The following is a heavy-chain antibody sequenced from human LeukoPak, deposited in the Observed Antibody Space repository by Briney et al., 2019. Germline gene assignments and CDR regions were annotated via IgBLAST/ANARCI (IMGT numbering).Heavy chain of an antibody. CDR2: INPSGGST. CDR3: ARYSYYYYYMDV. J-gene: IGHJ6*03. Sequence: GASVKVSCKASGYTFTSYYMHWVRQAPGQGLEWMGIINPSGGSTSYAQKFQGRVTMTRDMSTSTVYMELSSLRSEDTAVYYCARYSYYYYYMDVWGKGTTVTISS. V-gene: IGHV1-46*01. CDR1: GYTFTSYY.